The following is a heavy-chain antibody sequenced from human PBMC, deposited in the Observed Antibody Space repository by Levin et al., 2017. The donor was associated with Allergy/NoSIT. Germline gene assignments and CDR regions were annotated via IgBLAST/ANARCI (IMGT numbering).Heavy chain of an antibody. D-gene: IGHD2-21*01. CDR2: ISSSSSYI. V-gene: IGHV3-21*01. Sequence: GGSLRLSCAASGFTFSSYSMNWVRQAPGKGLEWVSSISSSSSYIYYADSVKGRFTISRDNAKNSLYLQMNSLRAEDTAVYYCARDNAYCGVDCSQGHAFDIWGQGTMVTVSS. CDR1: GFTFSSYS. CDR3: ARDNAYCGVDCSQGHAFDI. J-gene: IGHJ3*02.